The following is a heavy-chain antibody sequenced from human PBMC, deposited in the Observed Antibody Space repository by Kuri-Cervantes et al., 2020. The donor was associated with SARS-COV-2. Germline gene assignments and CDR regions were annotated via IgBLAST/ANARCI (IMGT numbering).Heavy chain of an antibody. D-gene: IGHD3/OR15-3a*01. Sequence: GGSLRLSCATSGFNFGAYAMGWVRQAPGKGLEWVSSISGGGRTTYYADSVKGRFTISKDKLSDTLSLQMNSLRVEDTATYFCAKFAERQLIYFQHWGQGTVVTVSS. CDR2: ISGGGRTT. J-gene: IGHJ1*01. CDR3: AKFAERQLIYFQH. CDR1: GFNFGAYA. V-gene: IGHV3-23*01.